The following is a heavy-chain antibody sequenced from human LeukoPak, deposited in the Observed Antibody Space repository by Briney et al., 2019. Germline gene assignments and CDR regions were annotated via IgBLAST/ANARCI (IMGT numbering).Heavy chain of an antibody. CDR3: ARDARAASGYGMDV. Sequence: GGYLRFYCAGSGFTFSNFIMTWVRQAPGKGLEWVSSISSSGSYLYYADSVKGRFTIARHNAKNSLYLQMNRKRAEDTAVYYCARDARAASGYGMDVWGQGTTVTVSS. J-gene: IGHJ6*02. CDR1: GFTFSNFI. V-gene: IGHV3-21*01. CDR2: ISSSGSYL. D-gene: IGHD6-13*01.